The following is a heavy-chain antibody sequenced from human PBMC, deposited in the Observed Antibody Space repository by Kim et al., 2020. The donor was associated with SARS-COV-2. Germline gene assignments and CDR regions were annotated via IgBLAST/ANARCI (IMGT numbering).Heavy chain of an antibody. CDR1: GFTFSSYG. CDR3: AVLDSSGYVGLLPPHPFDY. CDR2: IWYDGSNK. Sequence: GGSLRLSCAASGFTFSSYGMHWVRQAPGKGLEWVAVIWYDGSNKYYADSVKGRFTISRDNSKNTLYLQMNSLRAEDTAVYYCAVLDSSGYVGLLPPHPFDYCGQGTLVTVSS. D-gene: IGHD3-22*01. J-gene: IGHJ4*02. V-gene: IGHV3-33*01.